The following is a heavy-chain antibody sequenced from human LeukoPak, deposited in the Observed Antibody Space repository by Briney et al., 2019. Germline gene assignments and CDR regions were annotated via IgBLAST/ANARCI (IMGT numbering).Heavy chain of an antibody. CDR3: ARDFSSSSPVYYYYYMDV. CDR2: IYYSGTT. J-gene: IGHJ6*03. CDR1: GDSISTSSYY. D-gene: IGHD6-6*01. V-gene: IGHV4-39*07. Sequence: SETLSLTCSVSGDSISTSSYYWGWIRQPPGEGLEWSGTIYYSGTTYYNPSLKSRVTISLDTSKNHFSLKLSSVTAADTAIYYCARDFSSSSPVYYYYYMDVWGKGTTVTVSS.